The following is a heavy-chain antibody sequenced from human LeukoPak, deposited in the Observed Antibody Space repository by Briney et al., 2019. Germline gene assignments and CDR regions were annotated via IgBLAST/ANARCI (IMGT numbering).Heavy chain of an antibody. Sequence: PGGSLRLSCAASGFTLNNAWMSWVRQAPGKGLEWLGRIKRETDGGTIDYAVPVKGRFTISRDDSRNTLYLQMDSLKIEDTAVYYCTTDRYYDNSELQFQHWGQGTLVTVSS. CDR3: TTDRYYDNSELQFQH. V-gene: IGHV3-15*01. CDR2: IKRETDGGTI. CDR1: GFTLNNAW. D-gene: IGHD3-22*01. J-gene: IGHJ1*01.